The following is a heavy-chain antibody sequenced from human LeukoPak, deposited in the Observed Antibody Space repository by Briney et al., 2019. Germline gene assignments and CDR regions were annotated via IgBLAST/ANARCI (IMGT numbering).Heavy chain of an antibody. J-gene: IGHJ4*02. Sequence: GGSLRLSCAASGFTFSSYAMHWVRQAPGKGLEWVAVISYDGSNKYYADSVKGRFTISRDNSKNTLYLQMNSLRAEDTAVYYCARDFDYRFDYWGQGTLVTVSS. V-gene: IGHV3-30*04. CDR1: GFTFSSYA. CDR3: ARDFDYRFDY. CDR2: ISYDGSNK. D-gene: IGHD3-9*01.